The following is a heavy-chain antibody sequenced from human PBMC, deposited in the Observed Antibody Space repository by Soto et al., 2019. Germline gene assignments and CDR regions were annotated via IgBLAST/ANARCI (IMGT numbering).Heavy chain of an antibody. CDR2: MYNSGGT. Sequence: QVQLQESGPGLVKPSQTLSLTCTVSGGSISSGGYCWSWIRLHPGEGLEWIEIMYNSGGTPYNPSLKSRTTKSIDTSTNQFSLNLRSATAADTAVYYCTRGGDTTKLDYWSQGTLVTVSS. J-gene: IGHJ4*02. CDR1: GGSISSGGYC. CDR3: TRGGDTTKLDY. D-gene: IGHD3-16*01. V-gene: IGHV4-31*03.